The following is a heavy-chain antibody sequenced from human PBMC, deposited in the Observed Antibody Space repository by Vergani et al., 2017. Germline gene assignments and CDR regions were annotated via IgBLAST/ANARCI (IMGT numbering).Heavy chain of an antibody. CDR3: ARVGRLWGPAGFDY. CDR1: GFTFSSYE. CDR2: ISSSGSTI. V-gene: IGHV3-48*03. D-gene: IGHD5-18*01. Sequence: EVQLVESGGGLVQPGGSLRLSCAASGFTFSSYEMNWVRQAPGKGLEWVSYISSSGSTIYYADSVKGRFTISRDNAKNSLYLQMNSLRAEDTAVYYCARVGRLWGPAGFDYWGQGTLVTVSS. J-gene: IGHJ4*02.